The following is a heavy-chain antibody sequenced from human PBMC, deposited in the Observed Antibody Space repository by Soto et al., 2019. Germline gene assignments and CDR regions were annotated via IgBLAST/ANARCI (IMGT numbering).Heavy chain of an antibody. Sequence: SVTLCLPRIVVGGTISYFCWRWIRQPPGKGLEWIGYIYYSGSTNYNPSLKSRVTISVDTSKNQFSLKLSSVTAADTAVYYCARRWGRTFDYWGQGTLVTVSS. D-gene: IGHD7-27*01. V-gene: IGHV4-59*08. J-gene: IGHJ4*02. CDR2: IYYSGST. CDR1: GGTISYFC. CDR3: ARRWGRTFDY.